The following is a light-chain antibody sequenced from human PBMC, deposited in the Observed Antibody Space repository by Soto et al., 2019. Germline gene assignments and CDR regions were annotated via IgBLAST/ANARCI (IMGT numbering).Light chain of an antibody. CDR2: DNN. Sequence: QSVLTQPPSVSAAAGQTVTISCSGSSSNIGKSYVSWYQQFPGTAPKLLIYDNNKRPSGIPDRFSASKSGTSATLGITGLQTGDEADFYCAAWDSSLSVVLFGGGTKLTVL. CDR1: SSNIGKSY. J-gene: IGLJ2*01. CDR3: AAWDSSLSVVL. V-gene: IGLV1-51*01.